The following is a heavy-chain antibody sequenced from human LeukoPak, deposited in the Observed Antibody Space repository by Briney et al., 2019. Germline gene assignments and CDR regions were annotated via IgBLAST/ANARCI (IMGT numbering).Heavy chain of an antibody. CDR2: IYYSGST. CDR3: ARGSGYSSSWYYAFDI. J-gene: IGHJ3*02. V-gene: IGHV4-59*01. D-gene: IGHD6-13*01. Sequence: TSETLSLTCAVYGGSFSGYYWSWIRQPPGKGLEWIGYIYYSGSTNYNPSLKSRVTISVDTSKNQFSLKLSSVTAADTAVYYCARGSGYSSSWYYAFDIWGQGTMVTVSS. CDR1: GGSFSGYY.